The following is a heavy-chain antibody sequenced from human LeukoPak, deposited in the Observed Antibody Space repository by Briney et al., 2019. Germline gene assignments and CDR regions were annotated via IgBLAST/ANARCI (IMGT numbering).Heavy chain of an antibody. J-gene: IGHJ4*02. Sequence: PGGSLRLSCAASGFTFDDYVMSWVRQAPGKGLEWVSNLNWNGGRTGYADSVKCRFTISRDNAKNSLYLQMNSLRAEDTALYYCAREISISIAARGGFDYWGQGTLVTVSS. CDR2: LNWNGGRT. CDR3: AREISISIAARGGFDY. D-gene: IGHD6-6*01. V-gene: IGHV3-20*04. CDR1: GFTFDDYV.